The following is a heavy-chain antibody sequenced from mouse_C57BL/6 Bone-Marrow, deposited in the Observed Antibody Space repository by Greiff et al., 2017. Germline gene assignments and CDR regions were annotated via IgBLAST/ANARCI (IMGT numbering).Heavy chain of an antibody. CDR3: ARDAGTTEAWFAY. D-gene: IGHD1-1*01. Sequence: EVNVVESGGGLVQSGRSLRLSCATSGFTFSDFYMEWVRQAPGKGLEWIAASRNKANDYTTEYSASVKGRFIVSRDTSQSILYLQMNALRAEDTAIYYCARDAGTTEAWFAYWGQGTLVTVSA. CDR2: SRNKANDYTT. J-gene: IGHJ3*01. CDR1: GFTFSDFY. V-gene: IGHV7-1*01.